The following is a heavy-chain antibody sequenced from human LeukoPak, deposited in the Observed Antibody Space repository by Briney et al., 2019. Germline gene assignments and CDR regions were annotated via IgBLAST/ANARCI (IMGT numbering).Heavy chain of an antibody. Sequence: PSETLSLTCTVSGGSISSYYWSWIRQPPGKGLEWIGYNYYSGSTNYNPSLKRGVTISVDTSKNQFSLKLSSVTAADTAVYYCASTGLGFGELSWWFDPWGQGTLVTVSS. CDR1: GGSISSYY. V-gene: IGHV4-59*01. J-gene: IGHJ5*02. D-gene: IGHD3-10*01. CDR2: NYYSGST. CDR3: ASTGLGFGELSWWFDP.